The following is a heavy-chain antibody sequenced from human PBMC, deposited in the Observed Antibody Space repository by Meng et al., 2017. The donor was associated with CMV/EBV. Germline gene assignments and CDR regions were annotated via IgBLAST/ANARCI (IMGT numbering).Heavy chain of an antibody. CDR1: GFTFDDYA. CDR2: ISWNSGSI. CDR3: ARGGW. J-gene: IGHJ4*02. D-gene: IGHD2-15*01. V-gene: IGHV3-9*01. Sequence: SLKISCAASGFTFDDYAMHWVRQAPGKGLEWVSGISWNSGSIGYADSVKGRFTISRDNSKNTLYLQMNSLRAEDTAVYYCARGGWWGQGTRVTVSS.